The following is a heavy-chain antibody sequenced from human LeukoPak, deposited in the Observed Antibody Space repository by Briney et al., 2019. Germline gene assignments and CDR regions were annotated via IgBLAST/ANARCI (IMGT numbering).Heavy chain of an antibody. Sequence: GRSLRLSCAASRFTFSNYAMHWVRQAPGKGLEWVAVISYDGSNKYYVDSVKGRFTISRDTSKNTLYLQMNSLRGEDTAVYYCARGRGRQWLVNEYYFGYWGQGTLVTVSS. CDR1: RFTFSNYA. J-gene: IGHJ4*02. CDR3: ARGRGRQWLVNEYYFGY. CDR2: ISYDGSNK. D-gene: IGHD6-19*01. V-gene: IGHV3-30*04.